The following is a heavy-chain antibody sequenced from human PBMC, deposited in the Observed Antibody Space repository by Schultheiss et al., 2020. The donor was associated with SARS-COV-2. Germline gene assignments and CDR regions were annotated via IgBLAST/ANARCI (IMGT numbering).Heavy chain of an antibody. CDR1: GGSISSSSYY. D-gene: IGHD7-27*01. J-gene: IGHJ4*02. Sequence: SETLSLTCTVSGGSISSSSYYWGWIRQHPGKGLEWIGSIYYSGSTYYNPSLKSRVTISVDTSKNQFSLKLSSVTAADTAVYYCARGQTGHMPFDYWGQGTLVTVSS. CDR2: IYYSGST. V-gene: IGHV4-39*07. CDR3: ARGQTGHMPFDY.